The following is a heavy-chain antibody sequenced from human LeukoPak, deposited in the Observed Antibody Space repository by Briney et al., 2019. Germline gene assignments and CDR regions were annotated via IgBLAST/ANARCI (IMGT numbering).Heavy chain of an antibody. CDR2: ISSSSSYI. CDR3: ARDPLGIAAAGVDY. J-gene: IGHJ4*02. V-gene: IGHV3-21*01. D-gene: IGHD6-13*01. Sequence: PGGSLRLSCAASGFTFSSYSMNWVRQAPGKGLEWVSSISSSSSYIYYADSVKGRFTISRDNAKNSLYLQMNSLRAEDTAVYYCARDPLGIAAAGVDYWGQGTLVTVSS. CDR1: GFTFSSYS.